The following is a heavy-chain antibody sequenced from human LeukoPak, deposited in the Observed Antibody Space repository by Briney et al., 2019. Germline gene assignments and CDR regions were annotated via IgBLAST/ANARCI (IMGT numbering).Heavy chain of an antibody. CDR1: GFTLDDYA. J-gene: IGHJ5*02. CDR2: ISWNSGSI. D-gene: IGHD2-2*01. V-gene: IGHV3-9*01. Sequence: GRSLRLSCAASGFTLDDYAMHWVRPAPGKGLGGVSGISWNSGSIGYADSVKGRFTISRDNAKNSLYLQMNSLRAEDTALYYCAKGRDKYQLLSKNWFDPWGEGTRVSVSS. CDR3: AKGRDKYQLLSKNWFDP.